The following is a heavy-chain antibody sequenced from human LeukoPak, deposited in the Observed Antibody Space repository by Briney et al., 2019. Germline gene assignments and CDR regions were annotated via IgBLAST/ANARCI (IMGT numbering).Heavy chain of an antibody. Sequence: PSETLSLTCTVSGGSISSSSYYWGWIRQPPGKGLEWIGSIYYSGSTYYNPSLKSRVTISVDTSKNQFSLKLSSVTAADTAVYYCARLPRPRDNYFDYWGQGTLVTVSS. CDR1: GGSISSSSYY. D-gene: IGHD5-24*01. CDR2: IYYSGST. CDR3: ARLPRPRDNYFDY. V-gene: IGHV4-39*01. J-gene: IGHJ4*02.